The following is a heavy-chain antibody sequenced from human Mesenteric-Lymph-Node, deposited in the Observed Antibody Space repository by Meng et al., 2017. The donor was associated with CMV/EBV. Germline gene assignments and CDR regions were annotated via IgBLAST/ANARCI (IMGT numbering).Heavy chain of an antibody. CDR2: IRYDGRNK. V-gene: IGHV3-30*02. CDR1: GFTFSNYG. CDR3: AKDDCDITNCWQYYGLDV. J-gene: IGHJ6*02. D-gene: IGHD2-2*01. Sequence: GESLKISCPASGFTFSNYGMHWVRLAPGKGLEWVAFIRYDGRNKFYADSVKGRFTISRDNSKNTLSMQMNSLRAEDTAVYYCAKDDCDITNCWQYYGLDVWGQGTTVTVSS.